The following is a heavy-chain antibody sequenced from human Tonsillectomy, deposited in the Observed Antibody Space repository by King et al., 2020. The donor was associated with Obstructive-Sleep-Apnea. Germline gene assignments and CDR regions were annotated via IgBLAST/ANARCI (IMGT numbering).Heavy chain of an antibody. CDR3: AKCVAVDATGLYGMDV. Sequence: VQLVESGGGLVQPGGSLRLSCAASGFTFSNYSMGWVRQAPGKGLEWVANIKKYGSRTYYVDSVKGRFTIYRDHSKNLLYIQIHSLRAEDTAIYYCAKCVAVDATGLYGMDVWGQGTTVTVSS. J-gene: IGHJ6*02. CDR2: IKKYGSRT. V-gene: IGHV3-7*03. D-gene: IGHD2-15*01. CDR1: GFTFSNYS.